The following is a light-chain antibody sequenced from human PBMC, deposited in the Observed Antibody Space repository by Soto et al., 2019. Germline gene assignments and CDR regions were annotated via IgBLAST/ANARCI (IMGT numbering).Light chain of an antibody. CDR1: SSNSGSNT. Sequence: QSVLTQPPSASGTPGQRVTISCSGSSSNSGSNTVNWYQQLPGTAPKLLIYKTKQRPSGVPDRFSGTQSGTSASLAISGLQSEDEADYYCAAWDGTLNGYVFGTGTKVTVL. V-gene: IGLV1-44*01. J-gene: IGLJ1*01. CDR3: AAWDGTLNGYV. CDR2: KTK.